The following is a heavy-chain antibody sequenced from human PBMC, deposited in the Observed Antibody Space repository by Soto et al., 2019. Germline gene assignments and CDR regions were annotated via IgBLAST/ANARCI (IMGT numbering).Heavy chain of an antibody. CDR3: ARGRIAARHTYYYYYGMDV. D-gene: IGHD6-6*01. J-gene: IGHJ6*02. CDR2: IGTAGDT. CDR1: GFTFSSYD. Sequence: GGSLRLSCAASGFTFSSYDMHWVRQATGKGLEWVSAIGTAGDTYYPGSVKGRFTISRENAKNSLYLQMNSLRAEDTAVYYCARGRIAARHTYYYYYGMDVWGQGTTVTVSS. V-gene: IGHV3-13*01.